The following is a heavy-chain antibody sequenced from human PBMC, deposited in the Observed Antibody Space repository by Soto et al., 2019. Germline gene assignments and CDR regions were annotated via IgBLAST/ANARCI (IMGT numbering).Heavy chain of an antibody. CDR2: ISYDGSNK. Sequence: PGGSLRLSCAASGFTFSSYGMHGVRQAPGKGLEGVAVISYDGSNKYYADSVKGRFTISRDNSKNTLYLQMNSLRAEYTAVYYCAKEIKDYYYSSGLDYWGQGTLVTVSS. V-gene: IGHV3-30*18. J-gene: IGHJ4*02. CDR1: GFTFSSYG. CDR3: AKEIKDYYYSSGLDY. D-gene: IGHD3-22*01.